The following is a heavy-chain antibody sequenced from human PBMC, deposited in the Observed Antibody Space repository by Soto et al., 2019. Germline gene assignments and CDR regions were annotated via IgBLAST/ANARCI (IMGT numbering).Heavy chain of an antibody. V-gene: IGHV4-39*01. D-gene: IGHD6-6*01. CDR2: IYYSGST. CDR3: ARRSSSIAARPLGY. Sequence: AETLSLTCTVSGGSISSSSYCFCWIRQPPGKGLEWIGSIYYSGSTYYNPSLKSRVTISVDTSKNQFSLKLSSVTAADTAVYYCARRSSSIAARPLGYWGQGTLVTVSS. J-gene: IGHJ4*02. CDR1: GGSISSSSYC.